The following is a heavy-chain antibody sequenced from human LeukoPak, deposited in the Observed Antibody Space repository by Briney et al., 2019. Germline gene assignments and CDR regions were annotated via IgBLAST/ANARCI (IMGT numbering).Heavy chain of an antibody. CDR3: ARLELGDGYNYRLDY. CDR1: GYSFTSYW. V-gene: IGHV5-51*01. D-gene: IGHD5-24*01. CDR2: IYPGDSDT. J-gene: IGHJ4*02. Sequence: GESLKISCKGSGYSFTSYWIGWVRPMPGKGLEWMGIIYPGDSDTRYSPSFQGQVTISADKSISTAYLQWSSLKASDTAMYYCARLELGDGYNYRLDYWGQGTLVTVSS.